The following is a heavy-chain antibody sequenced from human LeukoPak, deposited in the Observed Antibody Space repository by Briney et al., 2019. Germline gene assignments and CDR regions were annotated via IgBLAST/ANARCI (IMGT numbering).Heavy chain of an antibody. CDR3: ARAYYHDSSDYYFPLDY. V-gene: IGHV1-46*01. J-gene: IGHJ4*02. D-gene: IGHD3-22*01. CDR2: INPSGGST. CDR1: RYTFTSYY. Sequence: AAVKVSRKASRYTFTSYYMHWLRQDPAQGREGMGIINPSGGSTSYAQKFQGRVTMTRDPSTSTVYMELSSLRSEDTAVYYCARAYYHDSSDYYFPLDYWGQGTLVTVSS.